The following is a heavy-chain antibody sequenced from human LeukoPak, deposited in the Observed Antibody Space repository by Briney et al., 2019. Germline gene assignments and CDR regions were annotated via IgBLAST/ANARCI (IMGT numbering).Heavy chain of an antibody. CDR2: IYYSGTT. Sequence: SETLSLTCAVSGGSISNSPYYWGWIRQPPGKGLEWIGNIYYSGTTYYNPSLKSRLTMSVDTSKNQFSLRLNSVTAADTAVYYCARHLRYFDSLPNYWGQGILVTVSS. J-gene: IGHJ4*02. V-gene: IGHV4-39*01. D-gene: IGHD3-9*01. CDR3: ARHLRYFDSLPNY. CDR1: GGSISNSPYY.